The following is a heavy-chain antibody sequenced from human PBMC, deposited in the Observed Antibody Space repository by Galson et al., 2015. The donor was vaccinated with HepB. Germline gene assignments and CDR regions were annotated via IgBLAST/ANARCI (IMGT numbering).Heavy chain of an antibody. V-gene: IGHV1-24*01. CDR1: EYSLAELP. D-gene: IGHD4-17*01. CDR3: ATGTYGSKVRPDWYFDL. J-gene: IGHJ2*01. Sequence: SVKVSCKVSEYSLAELPIHWVRQAPGKGLEWMGGFDPEDGETIFAQNFQSRVTMTDDTSTDTAYMELSRLRSEDTAVYYCATGTYGSKVRPDWYFDLWGHGTLVTVSS. CDR2: FDPEDGET.